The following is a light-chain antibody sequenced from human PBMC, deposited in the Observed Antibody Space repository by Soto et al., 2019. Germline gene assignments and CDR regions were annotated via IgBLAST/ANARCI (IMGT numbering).Light chain of an antibody. J-gene: IGKJ2*01. Sequence: DIQMTQSPATLSASVGDTVSITCRASQSVLTWLAWYQQKPGKAPNLLIYKASRLRDGVPSRFSGSGSGTDFTLPISSLRPDDFASYFWQHYFRYPYAFGQGTKLEI. CDR3: QHYFRYPYA. V-gene: IGKV1-5*03. CDR2: KAS. CDR1: QSVLTW.